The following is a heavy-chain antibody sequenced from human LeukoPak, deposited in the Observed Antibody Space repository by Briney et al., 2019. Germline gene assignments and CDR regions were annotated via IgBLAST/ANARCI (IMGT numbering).Heavy chain of an antibody. CDR3: ARGGELGFDP. D-gene: IGHD1-7*01. CDR1: GFTFSSYD. CDR2: IATAGDT. J-gene: IGHJ5*02. Sequence: GGSLRLSCEASGFTFSSYDMHWVRQGIGKGLEWVSGIATAGDTFYAGSVKGRFTISRENGKKSLYLQMNDLRAGDTAVCYCARGGELGFDPWGQGALVTVSS. V-gene: IGHV3-13*01.